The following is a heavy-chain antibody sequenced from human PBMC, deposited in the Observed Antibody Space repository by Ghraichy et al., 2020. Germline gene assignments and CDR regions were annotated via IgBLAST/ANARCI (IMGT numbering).Heavy chain of an antibody. V-gene: IGHV4-34*01. J-gene: IGHJ5*02. Sequence: SETLSLTCAVDDGPFSGFYWNWIRQSPGQGLEWIGEIYDSGSMNFNPSLKSRVTMSIDTSKKQFSLNLISVTAADTSVYYCARCSSCVGATCYNRGFLAPWGQGTLFTVSS. CDR2: IYDSGSM. CDR1: DGPFSGFY. CDR3: ARCSSCVGATCYNRGFLAP. D-gene: IGHD2-21*01.